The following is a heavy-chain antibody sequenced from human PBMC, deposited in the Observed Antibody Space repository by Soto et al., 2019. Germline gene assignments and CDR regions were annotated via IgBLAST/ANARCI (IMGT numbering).Heavy chain of an antibody. J-gene: IGHJ4*02. CDR3: ARENYYDSSGYYINYFDY. D-gene: IGHD3-22*01. V-gene: IGHV3-7*01. CDR2: IKQDGSEK. Sequence: GGSLRLSCAASGFTVSSYWMSRVRQAPGKXLAGVANIKQDGSEKYYVDSVKGRFTISRDNAKNSLYLQMNSLRDEDTAVYYCARENYYDSSGYYINYFDYWGQGALVTVSS. CDR1: GFTVSSYW.